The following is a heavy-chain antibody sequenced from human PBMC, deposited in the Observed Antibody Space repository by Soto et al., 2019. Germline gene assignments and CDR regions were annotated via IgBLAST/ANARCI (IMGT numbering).Heavy chain of an antibody. D-gene: IGHD1-26*01. Sequence: PGGSLRLSCAASGFTFSTYAMNWVRQAPGKWLEWVSAISGGGGSTYYADSVKGRVTISRDNSKNTLYLQMNSLRAEDTAVYYCAKVGLGALTFTDYYYYGLDVWGQGXTVTVYS. CDR1: GFTFSTYA. J-gene: IGHJ6*02. V-gene: IGHV3-23*01. CDR3: AKVGLGALTFTDYYYYGLDV. CDR2: ISGGGGST.